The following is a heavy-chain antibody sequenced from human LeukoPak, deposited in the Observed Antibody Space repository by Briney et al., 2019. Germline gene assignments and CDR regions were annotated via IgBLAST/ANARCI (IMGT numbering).Heavy chain of an antibody. J-gene: IGHJ6*02. Sequence: SETLSLTCTVSGGSISSYHWSWIRQPPGKGLEWIGYIYYSGSTNYNPSLKSRVTISVDTSKNQFSLKLSSVTAADTAVYYCARDLPRDYGDYYYGMDVWGQGTTVTVSS. CDR3: ARDLPRDYGDYYYGMDV. D-gene: IGHD4-17*01. CDR1: GGSISSYH. CDR2: IYYSGST. V-gene: IGHV4-59*01.